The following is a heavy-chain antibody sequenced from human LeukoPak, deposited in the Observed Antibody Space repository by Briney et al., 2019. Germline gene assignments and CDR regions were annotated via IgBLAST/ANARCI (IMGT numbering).Heavy chain of an antibody. D-gene: IGHD2-2*01. J-gene: IGHJ6*03. CDR2: IYTSGST. CDR3: ARDRRICSSTSCPTYYYYYYMDV. V-gene: IGHV4-61*02. CDR1: SGSISSGSYY. Sequence: SETLSLTCSASSGSISSGSYYWSWIRQPAGKGLEWIGRIYTSGSTNYNPSLKSRVTISVDTSKNPFSLKLSSVTAADTAVYYCARDRRICSSTSCPTYYYYYYMDVWGKGTTVTVSS.